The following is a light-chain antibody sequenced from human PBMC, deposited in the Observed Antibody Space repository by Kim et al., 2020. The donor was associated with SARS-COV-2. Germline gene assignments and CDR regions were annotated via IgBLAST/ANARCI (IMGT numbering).Light chain of an antibody. CDR1: GYL. CDR2: GAT. CDR3: LVLHNSAWV. J-gene: IGLJ3*02. V-gene: IGLV7-43*01. Sequence: PSLTVSPGGTVTLPCASGGYLPNWFQQNPGQPPRTLIYGATRKHPWTPARFSGSLLGGKAALTVSRVQPEDEADYFCLVLHNSAWVFGGGTQLTVL.